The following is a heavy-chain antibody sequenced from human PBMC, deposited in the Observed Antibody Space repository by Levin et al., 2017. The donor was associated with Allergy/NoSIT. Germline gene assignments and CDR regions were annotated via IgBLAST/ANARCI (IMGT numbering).Heavy chain of an antibody. CDR1: GFTFSSNW. Sequence: GGSLRLSCAASGFTFSSNWMYWVRQAPGKGLVWVARINSDGRDTTYADFVKGRFTVSRDNAKNTVSLPMNSLGVEDTAVYYCASGGSMEGDWGQGTLVTVSS. CDR3: ASGGSMEGD. J-gene: IGHJ4*02. CDR2: INSDGRDT. V-gene: IGHV3-74*01. D-gene: IGHD3-16*01.